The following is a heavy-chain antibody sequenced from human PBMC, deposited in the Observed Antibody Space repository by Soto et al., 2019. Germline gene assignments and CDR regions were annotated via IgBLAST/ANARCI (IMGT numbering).Heavy chain of an antibody. D-gene: IGHD1-26*01. V-gene: IGHV3-23*01. CDR3: AKALSGSYYWYFDL. Sequence: EVQLLESGGGLVQPGGSLRLSCAASGFTFSNYAMTWVRQAPGKGLEWLSAVSSSGLNTYYTDSVKGRFTISRDNSKNTLYLHMNSLRVEDTAVYYCAKALSGSYYWYFDLWGRGTLVTVSS. CDR1: GFTFSNYA. CDR2: VSSSGLNT. J-gene: IGHJ2*01.